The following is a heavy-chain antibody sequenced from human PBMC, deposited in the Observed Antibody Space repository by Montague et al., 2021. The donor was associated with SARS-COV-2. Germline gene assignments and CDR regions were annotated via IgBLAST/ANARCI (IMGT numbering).Heavy chain of an antibody. CDR2: AYYRSRWSN. J-gene: IGHJ4*02. D-gene: IGHD1-26*01. V-gene: IGHV6-1*01. CDR1: GDSVAVHSAT. CDR3: ARERWAVGVSFDY. Sequence: CAISGDSVAVHSATWHWIRQSPSRGREWLGRAYYRSRWSNDYAVXVRRRIIINPDTSTNQFSLQLSSVTPEDKAVYFCARERWAVGVSFDYWGQGTLVTVSS.